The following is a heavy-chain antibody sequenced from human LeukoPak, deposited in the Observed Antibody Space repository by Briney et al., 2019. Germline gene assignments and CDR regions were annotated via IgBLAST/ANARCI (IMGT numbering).Heavy chain of an antibody. CDR1: GFTFSSYA. D-gene: IGHD6-19*01. Sequence: PGGSLRLSCAASGFTFSSYAMSWVRQAPGKGLEWASGISGSGVSTYYADSVKGRFTISRDNSKNTLFLQMNSLRAEDTAVYYCAKGASSGWLLYWFDPWGQGALVTVSS. V-gene: IGHV3-23*01. J-gene: IGHJ5*02. CDR2: ISGSGVST. CDR3: AKGASSGWLLYWFDP.